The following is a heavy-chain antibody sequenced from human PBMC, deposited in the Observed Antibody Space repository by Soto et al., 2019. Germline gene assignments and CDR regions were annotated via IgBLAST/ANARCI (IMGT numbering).Heavy chain of an antibody. D-gene: IGHD5-18*01. CDR3: ATGYSYAPFDP. V-gene: IGHV3-23*01. CDR2: ISGSGDST. Sequence: XGSLILSCAASGFTFSSYAMSWVRQAPGKGLEWISGISGSGDSTYYADSVKGRFTISRDNSKNTLYLQMSSLRAEDTAVYYCATGYSYAPFDPWGQGTLVTVSS. CDR1: GFTFSSYA. J-gene: IGHJ5*02.